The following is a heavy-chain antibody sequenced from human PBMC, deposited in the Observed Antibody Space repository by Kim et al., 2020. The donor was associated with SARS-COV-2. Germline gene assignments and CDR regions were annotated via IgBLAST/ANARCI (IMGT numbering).Heavy chain of an antibody. CDR1: AYNFTNYS. CDR2: INTETGAA. CDR3: ASRVRTNVQSDPYCYFGL. Sequence: ASVKVSCKASAYNFTNYSINWVRQAPGQGLEWMGWINTETGAATFAQNFTGRVTLTLDTSVSTAYLDLSSLTSDDTAVYYCASRVRTNVQSDPYCYFGLW. J-gene: IGHJ2*01. D-gene: IGHD1-1*01. V-gene: IGHV7-4-1*02.